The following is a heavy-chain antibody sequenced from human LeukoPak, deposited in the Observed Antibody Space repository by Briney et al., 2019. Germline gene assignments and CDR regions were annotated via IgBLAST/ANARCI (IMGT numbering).Heavy chain of an antibody. J-gene: IGHJ4*02. CDR1: GFTFSSYA. Sequence: GRSLRLSCAASGFTFSSYAMHWVRQAPGKGLEWVAVISYDGSNKYYADSVKGRFTISRDNSKNTLYLQMNSLRAEDTAVYYCARDGDGYNPRYYFDYWGQGTLVTVSS. CDR3: ARDGDGYNPRYYFDY. V-gene: IGHV3-30*01. D-gene: IGHD5-24*01. CDR2: ISYDGSNK.